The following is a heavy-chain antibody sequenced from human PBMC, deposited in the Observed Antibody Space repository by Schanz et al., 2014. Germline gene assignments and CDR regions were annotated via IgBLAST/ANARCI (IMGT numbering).Heavy chain of an antibody. J-gene: IGHJ3*02. CDR1: GFTFSSYA. CDR3: ARGGRGGYPGRAFDI. Sequence: QVQLVESGGGVVQPGRSLRLSCAASGFTFSSYAVHWVRQAPDKGLVWVAVTSSDGSLKYYADSVKGRFTISRDNSRDTVYLQMNSLRGEDTAVYYCARGGRGGYPGRAFDIGVKGTMVAASS. V-gene: IGHV3-30*04. D-gene: IGHD5-12*01. CDR2: TSSDGSLK.